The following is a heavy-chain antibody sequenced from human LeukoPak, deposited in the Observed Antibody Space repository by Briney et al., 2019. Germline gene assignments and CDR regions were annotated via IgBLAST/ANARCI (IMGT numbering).Heavy chain of an antibody. CDR3: ARDYDSSGYYIG. D-gene: IGHD3-22*01. CDR1: GFTFSSYS. J-gene: IGHJ4*02. Sequence: PGGSLRLSCAASGFTFSSYSMNWVRQAPGKGLEWVSSISSSSSYIYYADSVKGRFTISRDNAKNSLYLQMNSLRAEDTAVYYCARDYDSSGYYIGWGQGTLVTVSS. V-gene: IGHV3-21*01. CDR2: ISSSSSYI.